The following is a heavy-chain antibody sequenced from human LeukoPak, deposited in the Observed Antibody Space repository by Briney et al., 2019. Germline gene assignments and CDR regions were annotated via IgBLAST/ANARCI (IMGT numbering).Heavy chain of an antibody. CDR3: ARDPIPMFTAMVTYFDY. V-gene: IGHV7-4-1*02. CDR2: INTNTGNP. CDR1: GYTFTSYA. D-gene: IGHD5-18*01. J-gene: IGHJ4*02. Sequence: ASVKVSCKASGYTFTSYAMNWVRQAPGQGLEWMGWINTNTGNPTYAQGFTGRFVFSLDTSVSTAYLQISSLKAEDTAVYYCARDPIPMFTAMVTYFDYWGQGTLVTVSS.